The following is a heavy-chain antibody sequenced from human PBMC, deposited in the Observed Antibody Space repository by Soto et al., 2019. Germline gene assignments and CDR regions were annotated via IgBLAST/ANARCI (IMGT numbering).Heavy chain of an antibody. Sequence: SETLSLTCAVSGGSIGGVGYSWSWIRQPPGGGLEWIGYMYHSGTFLKSPSLKTRLAMSLDMSKNQFSLTLNSMTAADTAVYYCARAQFYSGSGNYNNLMFDAWGQGIQVTVSS. V-gene: IGHV4-30-2*01. CDR3: ARAQFYSGSGNYNNLMFDA. CDR2: MYHSGTF. J-gene: IGHJ5*02. CDR1: GGSIGGVGYS. D-gene: IGHD3-10*01.